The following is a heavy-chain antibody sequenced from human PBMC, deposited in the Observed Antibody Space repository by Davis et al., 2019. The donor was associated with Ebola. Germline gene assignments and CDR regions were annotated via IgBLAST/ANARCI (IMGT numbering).Heavy chain of an antibody. Sequence: GGSLRLSCKGSGYTFTNYWIGWVRQVPGKGLEWLGIIFPGDSDTRYSPSFQGQVTISADKSITTAYLQWNSLKASDTAIYYCARQPPGAFDYWGQGTLVTVS. CDR1: GYTFTNYW. V-gene: IGHV5-51*01. CDR2: IFPGDSDT. D-gene: IGHD1-26*01. J-gene: IGHJ4*02. CDR3: ARQPPGAFDY.